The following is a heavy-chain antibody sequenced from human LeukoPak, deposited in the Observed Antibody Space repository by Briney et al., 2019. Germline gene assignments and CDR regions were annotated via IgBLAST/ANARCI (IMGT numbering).Heavy chain of an antibody. CDR2: ISAYNSNT. D-gene: IGHD3-10*01. CDR3: ARAHGGYYYYYMDV. CDR1: GYTFTSYG. J-gene: IGHJ6*03. Sequence: ASVKVSCKASGYTFTSYGISWVRQAPGQGLEWMGWISAYNSNTNYAQKLQGRVTMTTDTSTSTAYMELRSLRSDDTAVYYCARAHGGYYYYYMDVWGKGTTVTVSS. V-gene: IGHV1-18*01.